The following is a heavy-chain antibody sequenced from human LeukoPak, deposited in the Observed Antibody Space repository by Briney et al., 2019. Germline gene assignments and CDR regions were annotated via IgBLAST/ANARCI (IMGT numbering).Heavy chain of an antibody. J-gene: IGHJ4*02. V-gene: IGHV3-23*01. CDR3: ARNPAGLVVVAATVPDY. Sequence: GGSLRLSCAASGFTFSSYAMSWVRQAPGKGLEWVSAISGSGGSTYYADSVKGRFTISRDNSKNTLYLQMNSLRAEDTAVYYCARNPAGLVVVAATVPDYWGQGTLVTVSS. D-gene: IGHD2-15*01. CDR2: ISGSGGST. CDR1: GFTFSSYA.